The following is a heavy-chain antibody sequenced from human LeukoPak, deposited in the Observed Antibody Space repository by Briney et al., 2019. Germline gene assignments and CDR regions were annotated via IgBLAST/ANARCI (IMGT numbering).Heavy chain of an antibody. CDR2: INTNTGNP. CDR1: GYTFTSYA. Sequence: GASVKVSCKASGYTFTSYAMNWVRQAPGQGLEWMGWINTNTGNPTYAQGFTGRFVFSLDTSVSTAYLQISSLKAEDTAMYYCAREARVAGRGRYFQHWGQGTLVTVSS. V-gene: IGHV7-4-1*02. D-gene: IGHD6-19*01. CDR3: AREARVAGRGRYFQH. J-gene: IGHJ1*01.